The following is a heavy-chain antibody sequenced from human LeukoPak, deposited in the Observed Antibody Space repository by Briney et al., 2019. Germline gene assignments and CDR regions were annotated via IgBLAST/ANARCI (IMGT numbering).Heavy chain of an antibody. CDR1: GGTFSSYA. D-gene: IGHD1-26*01. CDR2: IIPIFGTA. J-gene: IGHJ3*02. Sequence: SVKVSCKASGGTFSSYAISWVRQAPGQGLEWMGGIIPIFGTANYAQKFQGRVTITTDESTSTAYMELSSLRSEDTAVYYCANIGRNAFDIWGQGTMVTVSS. CDR3: ANIGRNAFDI. V-gene: IGHV1-69*05.